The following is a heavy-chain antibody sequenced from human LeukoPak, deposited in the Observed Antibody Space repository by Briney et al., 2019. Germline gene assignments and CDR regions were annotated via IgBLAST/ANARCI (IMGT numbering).Heavy chain of an antibody. CDR2: ISSSSSTI. D-gene: IGHD2-2*03. Sequence: GGSLRLSCAASGFTFSSYSMNWVRQAPGKGLEWVSCISSSSSTIYYADSVKGRFTISRDNAKNSLYLQMNSLRDEDTAVYYCARGRLDIVVVPAAMRYYYYGMDVWGQGTTVTVSS. CDR1: GFTFSSYS. CDR3: ARGRLDIVVVPAAMRYYYYGMDV. V-gene: IGHV3-48*02. J-gene: IGHJ6*02.